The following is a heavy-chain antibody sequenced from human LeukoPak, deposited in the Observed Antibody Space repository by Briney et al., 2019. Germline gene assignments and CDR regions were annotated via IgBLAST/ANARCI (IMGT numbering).Heavy chain of an antibody. Sequence: PGGSLRLSCAASGFTFGSYWMSWVRQAPGKGLEWVANIKQDGSEKYYMASVKGRFTISRDNTKNSLYLQMNSLRAEDTAVYYCAKRGCSGSSYCFDYWGQGTLVTVSS. CDR2: IKQDGSEK. CDR3: AKRGCSGSSYCFDY. J-gene: IGHJ4*02. CDR1: GFTFGSYW. V-gene: IGHV3-7*03. D-gene: IGHD2-15*01.